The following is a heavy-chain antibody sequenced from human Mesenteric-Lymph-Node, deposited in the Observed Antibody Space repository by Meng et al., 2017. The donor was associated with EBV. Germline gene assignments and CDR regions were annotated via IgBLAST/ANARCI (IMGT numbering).Heavy chain of an antibody. Sequence: QVQRVQSGAEVEKPGSSVKVSCKASGGNFNNFAINWVRQAPGQGLEWMGWINPNTGGKKYAQKFQGWVTLTRDTSISTAYMELSRLRSDDTAVYYCARGRYELIWGLFDPWGQGTLVTVSS. J-gene: IGHJ5*02. D-gene: IGHD1-1*01. CDR1: GGNFNNFA. V-gene: IGHV1-2*04. CDR2: INPNTGGK. CDR3: ARGRYELIWGLFDP.